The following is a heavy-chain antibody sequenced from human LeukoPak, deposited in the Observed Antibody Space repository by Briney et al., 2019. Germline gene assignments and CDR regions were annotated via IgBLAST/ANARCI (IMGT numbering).Heavy chain of an antibody. CDR3: AKDFSNYSRTYYYYYMDV. V-gene: IGHV3-30*02. Sequence: PGGSLRLSCAASGFSFSTYGMHWVRQAPGKGLEWVAFIRYDGSNKYYADSVKGRFTISRDNSKNTLYLQMNSLRAEDTAVYYCAKDFSNYSRTYYYYYMDVWGKGTTVTVSS. J-gene: IGHJ6*03. CDR1: GFSFSTYG. D-gene: IGHD4-11*01. CDR2: IRYDGSNK.